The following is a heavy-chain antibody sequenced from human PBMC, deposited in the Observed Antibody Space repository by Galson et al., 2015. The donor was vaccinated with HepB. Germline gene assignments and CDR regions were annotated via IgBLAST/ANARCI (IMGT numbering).Heavy chain of an antibody. V-gene: IGHV3-15*01. CDR3: TTDYTAMVIGSVYYFDY. J-gene: IGHJ4*02. CDR1: GFTFSNAW. D-gene: IGHD5-18*01. CDR2: IKSKTDGGTT. Sequence: SLRLSCAASGFTFSNAWMSWVRQAPGKGLEWVGRIKSKTDGGTTDYAAPVKGRFTISRDDSKNTLYLQMNSLKTEDTAVYYCTTDYTAMVIGSVYYFDYWGQGTLVTVSS.